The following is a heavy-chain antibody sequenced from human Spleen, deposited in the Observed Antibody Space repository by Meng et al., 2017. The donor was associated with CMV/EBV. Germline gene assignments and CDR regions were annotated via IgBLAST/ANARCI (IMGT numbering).Heavy chain of an antibody. CDR2: INPNSGAT. CDR3: ARTQVPAHTGSYRYYYYYSMDV. J-gene: IGHJ6*02. CDR1: GYTFTGYY. D-gene: IGHD2-8*02. V-gene: IGHV1-2*02. Sequence: ASVKVSCKASGYTFTGYYLHWVRQAPGQGLEWMGWINPNSGATNYAQKFRGRVTMTRDTSINTAYMEMSRLSSYDTAFYYCARTQVPAHTGSYRYYYYYSMDVWGQGTTVTVSS.